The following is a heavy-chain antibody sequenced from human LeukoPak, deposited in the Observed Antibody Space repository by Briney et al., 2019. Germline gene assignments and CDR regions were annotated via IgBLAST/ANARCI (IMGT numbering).Heavy chain of an antibody. D-gene: IGHD2-2*01. J-gene: IGHJ4*02. CDR2: VIPLFGTT. Sequence: ASVKVSCKSSGGTFSSYAISWVRQAPGQGLEWMGGVIPLFGTTNYSQKFQGRVTITADESTSTAYMELSSLRSEDTAVYYCARFGPEPAAIGWGQGTLVTVSS. CDR1: GGTFSSYA. V-gene: IGHV1-69*01. CDR3: ARFGPEPAAIG.